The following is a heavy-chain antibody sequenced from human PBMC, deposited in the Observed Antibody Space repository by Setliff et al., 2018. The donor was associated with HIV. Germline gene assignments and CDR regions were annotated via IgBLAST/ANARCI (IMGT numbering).Heavy chain of an antibody. Sequence: SETLSLTCTVSGGSISSRSYYWSWLRQPAGKGLEWIGRIYSNGNTDYNPSLKSRVTISEDTSKNQFSLKVTSVTAADTAVYYCARGPTRFYFDYWGQGTLVTVSS. J-gene: IGHJ4*02. CDR2: IYSNGNT. D-gene: IGHD1-1*01. CDR1: GGSISSRSYY. V-gene: IGHV4-61*10. CDR3: ARGPTRFYFDY.